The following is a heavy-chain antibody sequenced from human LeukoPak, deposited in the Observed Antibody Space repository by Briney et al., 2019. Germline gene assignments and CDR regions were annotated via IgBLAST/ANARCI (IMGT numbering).Heavy chain of an antibody. J-gene: IGHJ5*02. CDR3: ARIHSSGSHGWFDP. Sequence: SETLSLACTVSAGSISSYYWGWIRQPPGKGLEWIGSIYSSGNTNDNPSLKSRLTISVNTSKNQFSLKLTSVTAADTAMYYCARIHSSGSHGWFDPWGQGTLVTVSS. V-gene: IGHV4-59*08. D-gene: IGHD6-19*01. CDR2: IYSSGNT. CDR1: AGSISSYY.